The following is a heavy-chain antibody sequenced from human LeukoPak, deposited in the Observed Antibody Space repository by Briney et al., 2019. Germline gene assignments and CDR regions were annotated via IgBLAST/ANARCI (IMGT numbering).Heavy chain of an antibody. J-gene: IGHJ6*03. D-gene: IGHD4/OR15-4a*01. Sequence: EASVKVSCKASGGTFSSYAISWVRQAPGQGLEWMGGIIPIFGTANYAQKFQGRVTITADESTSTAYMELSSLRSEDTAVYYCARGFSELTDYYYYMDVWGKGTTVTVSS. CDR1: GGTFSSYA. V-gene: IGHV1-69*13. CDR2: IIPIFGTA. CDR3: ARGFSELTDYYYYMDV.